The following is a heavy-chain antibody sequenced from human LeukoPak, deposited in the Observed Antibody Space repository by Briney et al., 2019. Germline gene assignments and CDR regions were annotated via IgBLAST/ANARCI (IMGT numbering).Heavy chain of an antibody. J-gene: IGHJ4*02. CDR2: ISYDGSDK. CDR3: ARGGRYYDSSGLFDY. D-gene: IGHD3-22*01. Sequence: GRSLRLSCAASGFTFSSYAMHWVRQAPGKGLEWVAVISYDGSDKYYAEFVKGRFTISRDNSKNTLYLQMNSLRAEDTAVYYCARGGRYYDSSGLFDYWGQGTLVTVSS. V-gene: IGHV3-30*04. CDR1: GFTFSSYA.